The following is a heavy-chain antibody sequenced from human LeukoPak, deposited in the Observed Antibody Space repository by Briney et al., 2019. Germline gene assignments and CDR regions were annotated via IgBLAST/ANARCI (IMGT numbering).Heavy chain of an antibody. CDR3: ARLITMVRGVIHYYSGMDV. Sequence: GESLKIPCKGSGYSSTTNWIGWARQMHGKGLEWMGIIYPVDSDSRYSPSFQGQVTISVDKSTSTAYLQWSSLKDSDIDMYYCARLITMVRGVIHYYSGMDVWGKGTTVTVSS. V-gene: IGHV5-51*01. J-gene: IGHJ6*04. CDR2: IYPVDSDS. D-gene: IGHD3-10*01. CDR1: GYSSTTNW.